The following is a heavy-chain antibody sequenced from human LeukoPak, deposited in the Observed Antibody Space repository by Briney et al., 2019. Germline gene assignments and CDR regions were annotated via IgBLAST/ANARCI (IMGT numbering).Heavy chain of an antibody. J-gene: IGHJ4*02. CDR3: ASLARYYYGSGWPSIDY. CDR1: GGSISSYY. Sequence: ASETLSLTCTVSGGSISSYYWSWIRQPPGKGLEWIGYIYYSGSTNYNPSLKSRVTISVDTSKNQFSLKLSSVTAADTAVYYCASLARYYYGSGWPSIDYWGQGTLVTVSS. D-gene: IGHD3-10*01. V-gene: IGHV4-59*01. CDR2: IYYSGST.